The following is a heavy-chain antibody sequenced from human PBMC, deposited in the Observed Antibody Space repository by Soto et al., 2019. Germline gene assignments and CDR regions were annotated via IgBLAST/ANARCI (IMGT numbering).Heavy chain of an antibody. CDR3: AGPGYSSQDY. CDR2: ISGSGDGT. V-gene: IGHV3-23*01. J-gene: IGHJ4*02. Sequence: GGSLRLSCSASEFTFSSFALSWVRQAPGKGLEWVSAISGSGDGTDYADSVKDRFTISRDNSKNTLYLQMNSLRAEDTAVYYCAGPGYSSQDYWGQGALVTVSS. D-gene: IGHD5-18*01. CDR1: EFTFSSFA.